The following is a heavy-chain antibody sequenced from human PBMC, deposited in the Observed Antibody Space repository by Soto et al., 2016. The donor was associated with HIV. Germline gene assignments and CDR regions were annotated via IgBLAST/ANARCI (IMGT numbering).Heavy chain of an antibody. CDR2: ISRSSTYI. J-gene: IGHJ4*02. CDR1: EFTFRTYS. CDR3: ARAETYSSSYQD. D-gene: IGHD6-13*01. V-gene: IGHV3-21*01. Sequence: EVQLVESGGGLVKPGESLRLSCTGSEFTFRTYSMNWVRQAPGKGLEWVSSISRSSTYIYYADSVKGRFTISRDNAKNLLYLQMNSLRAEDTAPYYCARAETYSSSYQDWGQGTLVTVSS.